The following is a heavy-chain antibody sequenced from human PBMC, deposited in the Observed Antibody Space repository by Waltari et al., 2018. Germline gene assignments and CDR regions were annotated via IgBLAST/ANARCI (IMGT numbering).Heavy chain of an antibody. CDR3: RRHGTYYPNATDV. D-gene: IGHD1-26*01. V-gene: IGHV3-66*01. CDR2: IYSGGDT. CDR1: GFTVGNNY. J-gene: IGHJ6*02. Sequence: EVQLVESGGNLVQPGGSLILSCVASGFTVGNNYLGWVRQAPGKGLEWVSLIYSGGDTRYADSVKGRFTISRDGSKNTVYLQMNSLRTEDTAVYYCRRHGTYYPNATDVWGQGTTVTVSS.